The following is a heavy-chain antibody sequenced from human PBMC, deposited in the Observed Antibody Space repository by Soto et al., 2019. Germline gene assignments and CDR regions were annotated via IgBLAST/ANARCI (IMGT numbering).Heavy chain of an antibody. CDR3: ARGYCTTTICDPWFDP. D-gene: IGHD2-2*01. V-gene: IGHV5-51*01. CDR2: IYPGDSDT. J-gene: IGHJ5*02. Sequence: GESLKISCTGSGYAFTSYWSAWVRQMPGKGLEWKGIIYPGDSDTRYSPSFQGQVTISADKSITTAYLQWSRLKASDTAMYYCARGYCTTTICDPWFDPWGQGTLVTVSS. CDR1: GYAFTSYW.